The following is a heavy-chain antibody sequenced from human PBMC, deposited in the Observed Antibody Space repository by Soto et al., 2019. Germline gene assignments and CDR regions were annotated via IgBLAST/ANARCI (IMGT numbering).Heavy chain of an antibody. CDR2: IYWDDDK. CDR3: AHNVVAGLGYYCDY. D-gene: IGHD6-19*01. V-gene: IGHV2-5*02. Sequence: QITLKESGPTLVKPTQTLTLTCTFSGFSLSSTRVAVGWIRQPPAKALEWLALIYWDDDKRYSPFLKSRLTITKDTSKNQVVLTMTTMDPVDTATYYCAHNVVAGLGYYCDYWGQGTLVTVSS. CDR1: GFSLSSTRVA. J-gene: IGHJ4*02.